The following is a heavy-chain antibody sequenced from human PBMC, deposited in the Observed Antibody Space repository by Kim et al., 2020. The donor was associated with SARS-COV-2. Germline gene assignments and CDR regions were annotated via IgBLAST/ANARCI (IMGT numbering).Heavy chain of an antibody. CDR2: IKSNTDGGTT. D-gene: IGHD2-15*01. Sequence: GGSLRLSCAATGFTFTNAWMSWVRQAPGRGLEWVGRIKSNTDGGTTAYAAPVKGRFTISRADSKNTFYLQMNSLKTEDTAMYYCTTADRSILDYWGQGT. CDR1: GFTFTNAW. J-gene: IGHJ4*02. V-gene: IGHV3-15*01. CDR3: TTADRSILDY.